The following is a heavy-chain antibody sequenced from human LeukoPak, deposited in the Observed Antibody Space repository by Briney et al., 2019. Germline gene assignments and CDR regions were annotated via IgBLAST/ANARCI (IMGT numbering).Heavy chain of an antibody. J-gene: IGHJ6*02. CDR3: AKERTTVTPAAYGMDV. Sequence: HPGGSLRLSCAASGFTFSTYNMNWVRQAPGKGLEWVSYISDSSSTIYYADSVKGRFTVSRDNSKNTLYLQMNSLRAEDTAIYYCAKERTTVTPAAYGMDVWGQGTTVTVSS. D-gene: IGHD4-17*01. CDR1: GFTFSTYN. V-gene: IGHV3-48*01. CDR2: ISDSSSTI.